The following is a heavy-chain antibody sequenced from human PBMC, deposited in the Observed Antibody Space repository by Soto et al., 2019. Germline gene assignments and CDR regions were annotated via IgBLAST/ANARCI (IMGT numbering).Heavy chain of an antibody. CDR3: ARVNIAVAGTAYYFDY. V-gene: IGHV3-30-3*01. D-gene: IGHD6-19*01. CDR2: ISHDGSNK. CDR1: GFSFSSCA. Sequence: QVQLVESGGGVVQPGRSLRLSCAASGFSFSSCAMHWVRQAPGKGLEWVADISHDGSNKYYADSVKGRFTISRDNSGNTVYLQMNSLRPDDTAVYYCARVNIAVAGTAYYFDYWGQGTLVTVSS. J-gene: IGHJ4*02.